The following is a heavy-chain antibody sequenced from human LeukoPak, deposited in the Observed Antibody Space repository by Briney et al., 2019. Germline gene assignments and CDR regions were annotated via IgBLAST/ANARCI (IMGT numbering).Heavy chain of an antibody. CDR1: GFTFSTYW. Sequence: GGSLRLSCAASGFTFSTYWMNWVRQAPGKGLEWVANIKQDGSEKYYVDSVKGRFTLSRDSAKNSLYLQMNSLRAENTAVYYCARAEWSNWYFDLWGRGTLVSVSS. CDR3: ARAEWSNWYFDL. CDR2: IKQDGSEK. J-gene: IGHJ2*01. D-gene: IGHD3-3*01. V-gene: IGHV3-7*03.